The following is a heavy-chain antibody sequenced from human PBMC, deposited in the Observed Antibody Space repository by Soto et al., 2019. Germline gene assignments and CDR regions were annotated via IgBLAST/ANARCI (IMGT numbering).Heavy chain of an antibody. Sequence: EVQLLESGGGLVQPGGSLRLSCGASGFTFSVYAMTWVRQAPGKGLEWVSAISGNGGSTYYADSVKGRFTISRDNSKGTLHLQMNSLRVEDTAVYYGAKDRTFSPPLVRFDSWGQGILVTVSS. CDR1: GFTFSVYA. J-gene: IGHJ4*02. CDR3: AKDRTFSPPLVRFDS. V-gene: IGHV3-23*01. D-gene: IGHD6-6*01. CDR2: ISGNGGST.